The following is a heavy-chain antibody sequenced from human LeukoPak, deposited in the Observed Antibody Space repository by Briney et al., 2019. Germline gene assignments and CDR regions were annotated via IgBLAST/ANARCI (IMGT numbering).Heavy chain of an antibody. D-gene: IGHD3-22*01. CDR3: AKQWLSRFGVNDAFDI. CDR2: ISWNSGSI. Sequence: GGSLRLSCAASGFTFEVHTTHWVRQAPGKGLEWVSGISWNSGSIGYADSVKGRFTISRDNAKNSLYLQMNSLRAEDTALYYCAKQWLSRFGVNDAFDIWGQGTMVTVSS. V-gene: IGHV3-9*01. CDR1: GFTFEVHT. J-gene: IGHJ3*02.